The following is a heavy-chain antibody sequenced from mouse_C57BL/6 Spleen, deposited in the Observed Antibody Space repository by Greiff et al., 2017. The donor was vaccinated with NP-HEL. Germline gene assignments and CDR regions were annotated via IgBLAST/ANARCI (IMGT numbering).Heavy chain of an antibody. CDR2: IDPSDSYT. J-gene: IGHJ2*01. CDR3: ARWDYGSSEGDY. V-gene: IGHV1-69*01. D-gene: IGHD1-1*01. Sequence: VQLQQPGAELVMPGASVKLSCKASGYTFTSYWMHWVKQRPGQGLEWIGEIDPSDSYTNYNQKFKGKSTLTVDKSSSTAYMQLSSLTSEDSAVYYCARWDYGSSEGDYWGQGTTLTVSS. CDR1: GYTFTSYW.